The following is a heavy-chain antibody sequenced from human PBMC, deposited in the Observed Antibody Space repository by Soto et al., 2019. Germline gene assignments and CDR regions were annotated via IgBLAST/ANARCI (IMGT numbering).Heavy chain of an antibody. CDR1: GASVSHGY. D-gene: IGHD3-22*01. J-gene: IGHJ5*02. Sequence: QMQLQASGPGLVKPSETLSLTCNVSGASVSHGYWSWIRQPPGKGLEWIGFMYFGGSFNYNPSLTSRATIAGETSKYQFSMKLTSVTASDTAVYYCARSYYDSTGFAVDPWGQGALVTVSS. V-gene: IGHV4-59*02. CDR3: ARSYYDSTGFAVDP. CDR2: MYFGGSF.